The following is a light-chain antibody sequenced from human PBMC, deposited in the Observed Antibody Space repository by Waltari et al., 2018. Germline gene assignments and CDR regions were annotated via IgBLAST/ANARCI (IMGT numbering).Light chain of an antibody. CDR3: MQGTHWSFT. Sequence: DFVMTQSPLSLSVTLGQSASIPCRSSQSLVYSDGNTFLNGFQQRLGQSPRRLIYKVSNRDSGVPDRFSGSGSGTDFTLVISRVEPEDVGLYYCMQGTHWSFTFGQGTKLEI. CDR1: QSLVYSDGNTF. V-gene: IGKV2-30*01. CDR2: KVS. J-gene: IGKJ2*01.